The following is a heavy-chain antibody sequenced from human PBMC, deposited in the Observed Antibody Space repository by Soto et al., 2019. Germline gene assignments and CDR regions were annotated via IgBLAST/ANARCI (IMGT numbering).Heavy chain of an antibody. CDR2: IKSKIDGGTT. Sequence: GGSLRLSCAASGFTFSNAWMSWVRQAPGKGLEWVGRIKSKIDGGTTDYAAPVKGRFTISRDDSKNTLYLQMNSLKTEDTAVYYCTTDDPINRYWGQGTLVTVSS. CDR3: TTDDPINRY. J-gene: IGHJ4*02. V-gene: IGHV3-15*01. CDR1: GFTFSNAW.